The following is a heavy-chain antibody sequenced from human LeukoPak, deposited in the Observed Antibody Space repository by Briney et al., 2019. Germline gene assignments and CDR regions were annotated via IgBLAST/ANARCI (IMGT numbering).Heavy chain of an antibody. J-gene: IGHJ4*02. CDR3: VKDRYIDY. CDR2: ISSNGKTT. CDR1: GFTFSSYA. Sequence: GGSLRLSCSASGFTFSSYAMQWVRQAPGKGLEYVSGISSNGKTTFYADSVEGRFTISRDNSKNTLYLQMSSLRPEDTALYYCVKDRYIDYWGQGILVTVSS. V-gene: IGHV3-64D*09.